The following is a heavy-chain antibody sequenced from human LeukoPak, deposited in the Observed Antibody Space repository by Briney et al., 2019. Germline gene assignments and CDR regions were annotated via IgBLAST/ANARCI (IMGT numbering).Heavy chain of an antibody. D-gene: IGHD3-10*01. CDR2: ISSSSSYI. V-gene: IGHV3-21*01. CDR3: ARESYDSGSYYNNWFDP. Sequence: PGGSLRLSCAASGFTFSSYSMSWVRQAPGKGLEWVSSISSSSSYIYYADSVKGRFTISRDNAKNSLYLQMNSLRAEDTAVYYCARESYDSGSYYNNWFDPWGQGTPVTVSS. CDR1: GFTFSSYS. J-gene: IGHJ5*02.